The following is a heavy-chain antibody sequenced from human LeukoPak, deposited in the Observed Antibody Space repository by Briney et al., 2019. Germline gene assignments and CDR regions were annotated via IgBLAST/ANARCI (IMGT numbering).Heavy chain of an antibody. J-gene: IGHJ4*02. V-gene: IGHV4-4*07. Sequence: ETLSLTCSVSGGSMSTYYWSWIRQPAGKGLEWIGRIYAYESTNYNPSLKSRVTMSVDQSKKQFFLRLSSVTAADTAVYYCARGNDPGARSYFFDSWGQGTLVTVTS. CDR1: GGSMSTYY. CDR3: ARGNDPGARSYFFDS. CDR2: IYAYEST. D-gene: IGHD1-1*01.